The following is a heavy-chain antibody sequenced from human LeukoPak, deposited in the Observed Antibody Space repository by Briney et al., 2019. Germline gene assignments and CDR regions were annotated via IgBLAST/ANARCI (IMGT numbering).Heavy chain of an antibody. D-gene: IGHD3-10*01. J-gene: IGHJ5*02. Sequence: SETLSLTCTVSGGSISSYYWSWIRQPPGKGLEWIGYIYYSGSTNYNPSLKSRVTIPVNTSKNQFSLKLSSVTAADTAVYYCAGSMVRGVITTGWFDPWGQGTLVTVSS. V-gene: IGHV4-59*01. CDR3: AGSMVRGVITTGWFDP. CDR1: GGSISSYY. CDR2: IYYSGST.